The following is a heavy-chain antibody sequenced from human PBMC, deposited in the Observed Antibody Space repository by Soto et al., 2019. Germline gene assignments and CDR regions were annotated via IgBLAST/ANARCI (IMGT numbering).Heavy chain of an antibody. CDR3: ARERREYCSSTSCYANSYYYYYMDV. Sequence: QVQLVQSGAEVKKPGASVKVSCKASGYTFTSYAMHWVRLAPGQRLEWMGWINAGNGNTKYSQKFQGRVTITRDTSASTAYMELSSLRSEDTAVYYCARERREYCSSTSCYANSYYYYYMDVWGKGTTVTVSS. CDR2: INAGNGNT. D-gene: IGHD2-2*01. V-gene: IGHV1-3*01. CDR1: GYTFTSYA. J-gene: IGHJ6*03.